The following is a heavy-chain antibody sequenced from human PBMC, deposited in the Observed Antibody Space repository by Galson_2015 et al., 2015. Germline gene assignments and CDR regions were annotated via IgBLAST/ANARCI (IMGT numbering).Heavy chain of an antibody. D-gene: IGHD4-11*01. V-gene: IGHV3-23*01. J-gene: IGHJ4*02. CDR3: AKDPGFYEMRSNYAPYYFDY. Sequence: SLRLSCAASGFTFSSYAMSWVRQAPGKGLEWVSAISGSGGSTYYADSVKGRFTISRDNSKNTLYLQMNSLRAEDTAVYYCAKDPGFYEMRSNYAPYYFDYWGQGTLVTVSS. CDR1: GFTFSSYA. CDR2: ISGSGGST.